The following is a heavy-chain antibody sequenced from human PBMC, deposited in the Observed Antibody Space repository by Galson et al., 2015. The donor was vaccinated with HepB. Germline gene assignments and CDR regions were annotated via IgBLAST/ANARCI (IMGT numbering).Heavy chain of an antibody. CDR3: ARAWYDYVWGSFDY. V-gene: IGHV4-59*08. J-gene: IGHJ4*02. Sequence: ETLSLTCTVSGGSISSYYWSWIRQPPGKGLEWIGYIYYSGSTYYNPSLKSRVTISVDTSKNQFSLKLSSVTAADTAVYYCARAWYDYVWGSFDYWGQGTLVTVSS. D-gene: IGHD3-16*01. CDR1: GGSISSYY. CDR2: IYYSGST.